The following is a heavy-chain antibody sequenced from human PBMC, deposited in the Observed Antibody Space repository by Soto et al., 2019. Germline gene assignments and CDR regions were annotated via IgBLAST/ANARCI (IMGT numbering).Heavy chain of an antibody. CDR1: GFTFISCA. CDR3: ARQGCGSYYFDY. D-gene: IGHD2-15*01. J-gene: IGHJ4*02. CDR2: ISSNGGST. Sequence: EVQLVESGGGLVQPGGSLRLSCAASGFTFISCALHWVRQAPGKGLEYVSAISSNGGSTYYANSVKGRFTISRDNSKNTLYLQMGSLRAQDMAVYYCARQGCGSYYFDYWGQGTLVTVSS. V-gene: IGHV3-64*01.